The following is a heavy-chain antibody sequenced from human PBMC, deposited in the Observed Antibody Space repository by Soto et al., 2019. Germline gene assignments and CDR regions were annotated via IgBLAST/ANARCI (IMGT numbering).Heavy chain of an antibody. CDR1: RFTFSSYA. CDR3: ARGISDYGNYYYRMDV. D-gene: IGHD3-10*01. J-gene: IGHJ6*02. Sequence: RLSCAASRFTFSSYAMHWVRQAPGKGLEWVSAVSGSATSTYYADSVKGRFTISRDNSRSTLYLQMNTLGAEDTAVYFCARGISDYGNYYYRMDVSGQGTTVTVSS. V-gene: IGHV3-23*01. CDR2: VSGSATST.